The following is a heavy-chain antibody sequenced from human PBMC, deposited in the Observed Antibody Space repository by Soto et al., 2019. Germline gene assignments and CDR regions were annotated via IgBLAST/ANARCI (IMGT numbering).Heavy chain of an antibody. Sequence: SETLSLTCTVSGGSISSYYWSWIRQPPEKGLEWIGNIFYTGSTGYNPSLRSRVTISLDTSRNQFFLKVNSVAAADTAVYYCARWTSCGGDCYWLDYWGQGTLVTVSS. J-gene: IGHJ4*02. V-gene: IGHV4-59*08. CDR3: ARWTSCGGDCYWLDY. D-gene: IGHD2-21*02. CDR1: GGSISSYY. CDR2: IFYTGST.